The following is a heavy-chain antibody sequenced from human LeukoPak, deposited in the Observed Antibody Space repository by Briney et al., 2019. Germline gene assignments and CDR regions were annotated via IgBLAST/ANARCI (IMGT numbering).Heavy chain of an antibody. CDR2: INANSGTT. D-gene: IGHD6-19*01. Sequence: GGSLRLSCAASGFAFSVYAMSWLRQPPGKGPEWVSTINANSGTTSYAASVRGRFSISRDNSKNTLYLQLNTLRADDTATYYCAKPISGGLAVTADWFHPWGQGTLVVVSS. CDR1: GFAFSVYA. CDR3: AKPISGGLAVTADWFHP. V-gene: IGHV3-23*01. J-gene: IGHJ5*01.